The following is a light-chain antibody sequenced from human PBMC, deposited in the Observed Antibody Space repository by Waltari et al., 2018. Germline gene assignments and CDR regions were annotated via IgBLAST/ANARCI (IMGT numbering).Light chain of an antibody. V-gene: IGKV3-20*01. CDR1: QTVSTTY. CDR2: GAS. Sequence: DIVSRQSPVTLSLSPGERATLPCRASQTVSTTYLAWYQQKRGQAPTLLIYGASSRATGIPDRFSGSGSGTDFSLTISRLEPEDFAVYYCQQYDVSPLTFGGGTKVEI. CDR3: QQYDVSPLT. J-gene: IGKJ4*01.